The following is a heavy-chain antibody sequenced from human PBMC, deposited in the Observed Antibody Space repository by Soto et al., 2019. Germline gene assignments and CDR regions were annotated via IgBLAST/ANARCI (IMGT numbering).Heavy chain of an antibody. D-gene: IGHD5-18*01. J-gene: IGHJ6*02. CDR2: IIPIFGTA. CDR1: GGTFSSYA. V-gene: IGHV1-69*13. CDR3: GVPLKSRQGYSYGTLDV. Sequence: GASVKVSCKASGGTFSSYAISWVRQAPRQGLEWMGGIIPIFGTANYAQKFQGRVTITADESTSTAYMELSSLRSEDTAVYYCGVPLKSRQGYSYGTLDVWGQGTTVTVSS.